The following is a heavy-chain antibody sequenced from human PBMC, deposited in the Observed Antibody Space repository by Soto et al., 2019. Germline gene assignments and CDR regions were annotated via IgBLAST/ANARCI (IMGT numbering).Heavy chain of an antibody. D-gene: IGHD6-13*01. CDR2: ITGSGGST. J-gene: IGHJ5*01. V-gene: IGHV3-23*01. Sequence: PGGSLRLSCAASGFTFSSYAMNWVRQAPGKGLEWVSAITGSGGSTFYADSVKGRFTISTDNSKNTLYLQMNNLRAEDTAVYYCAKVLSAAAAGDDNWFDSWGQGTLVTVSS. CDR3: AKVLSAAAAGDDNWFDS. CDR1: GFTFSSYA.